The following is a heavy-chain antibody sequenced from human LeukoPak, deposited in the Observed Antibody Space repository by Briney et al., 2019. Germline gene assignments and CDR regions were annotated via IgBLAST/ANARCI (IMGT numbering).Heavy chain of an antibody. J-gene: IGHJ4*02. CDR3: AKDRGVVPAAMSYTLDY. Sequence: GGSLRLSCEASGFTFSSYGMHWVRQAPGKGLEWVAVISYDGSNKYYADSVKDRFTISRDNSKNTLYLQMNSLRAEDTAVYYCAKDRGVVPAAMSYTLDYWGQGTLVTVSS. V-gene: IGHV3-30*18. CDR2: ISYDGSNK. D-gene: IGHD2-2*01. CDR1: GFTFSSYG.